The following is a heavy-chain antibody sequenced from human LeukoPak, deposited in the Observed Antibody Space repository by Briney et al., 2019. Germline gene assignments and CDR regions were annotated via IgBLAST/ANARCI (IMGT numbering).Heavy chain of an antibody. Sequence: ASVKVSCKASGYTSTSYGISWVRQAPGQGLKWMGIINPSGGSTSYAQKFQGRVTMTRDTSTSTVYMELSSLRSEDTAVYYCARDGYDSTPGVYWGQGTLVTVSS. J-gene: IGHJ4*02. D-gene: IGHD3-22*01. V-gene: IGHV1-46*01. CDR3: ARDGYDSTPGVY. CDR1: GYTSTSYG. CDR2: INPSGGST.